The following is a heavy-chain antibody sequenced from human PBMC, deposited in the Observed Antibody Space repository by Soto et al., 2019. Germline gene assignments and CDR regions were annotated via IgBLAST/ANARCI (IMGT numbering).Heavy chain of an antibody. Sequence: EVQLVESGGGLVQPGRSLRLSCAASGFTFDDYAMHWVRQAPGKGLEWVSGISWNSGSIGYADCVKGRFTISRDNAKNSLYLQMNSLRAEDTALYYCAKGRRYCSGGSCYSFDYWGQGTLVTVSS. CDR3: AKGRRYCSGGSCYSFDY. J-gene: IGHJ4*02. V-gene: IGHV3-9*01. CDR1: GFTFDDYA. CDR2: ISWNSGSI. D-gene: IGHD2-15*01.